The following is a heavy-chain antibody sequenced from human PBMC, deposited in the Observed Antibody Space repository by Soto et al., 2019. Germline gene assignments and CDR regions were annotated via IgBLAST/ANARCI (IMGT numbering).Heavy chain of an antibody. CDR2: IYPGDSDT. CDR1: GYSFTSYW. Sequence: GESLKISCKGSGYSFTSYWIGWVRQMPRKGLEWMGIIYPGDSDTRYSPSFQGQVTISADKSISTAYLQWSSLKASDTAMYYCARQRQVPRYYYYGMDVWGQGTTVTVSS. V-gene: IGHV5-51*01. J-gene: IGHJ6*02. CDR3: ARQRQVPRYYYYGMDV.